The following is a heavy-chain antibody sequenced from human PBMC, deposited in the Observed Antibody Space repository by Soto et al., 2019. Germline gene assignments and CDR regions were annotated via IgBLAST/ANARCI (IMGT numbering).Heavy chain of an antibody. D-gene: IGHD2-21*02. CDR3: TTDRAVAGRCSGGACSYFDY. CDR2: IKSKTDGGTT. CDR1: GFTFSNAW. J-gene: IGHJ4*02. Sequence: GGSLRLSCAASGFTFSNAWMNWVRQAPGKGLEWVGRIKSKTDGGTTDHAAPVKGRFTISRDDSKNTLYLQMNSLKTEDTAMYYCTTDRAVAGRCSGGACSYFDYWGQGSLVTVSS. V-gene: IGHV3-15*07.